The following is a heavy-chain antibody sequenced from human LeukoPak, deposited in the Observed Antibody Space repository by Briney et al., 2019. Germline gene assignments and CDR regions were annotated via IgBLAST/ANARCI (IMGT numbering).Heavy chain of an antibody. D-gene: IGHD3-22*01. CDR3: ARVPDSSGYYYAGGWFDP. V-gene: IGHV4-30-4*01. J-gene: IGHJ5*02. Sequence: SETLSLTCTVSGGSISSGDYYWSWIRQPPGKGLEWIGYIYYSGSTYYNPSLKSRVTISVDTSKNLFSLKLSSVTAADTAVYYCARVPDSSGYYYAGGWFDPWGQGTLVTVSS. CDR2: IYYSGST. CDR1: GGSISSGDYY.